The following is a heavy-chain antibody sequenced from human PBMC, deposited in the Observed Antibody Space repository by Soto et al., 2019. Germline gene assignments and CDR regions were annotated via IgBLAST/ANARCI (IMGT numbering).Heavy chain of an antibody. J-gene: IGHJ4*02. CDR1: GYTFTSYG. CDR2: ISAYNGNT. CDR3: ARDWWAVAGTLSAHFDY. Sequence: ASVKVSCKASGYTFTSYGISWVRQAPGQGLEWMGWISAYNGNTNYAQKLQGRVTMTTDTSTSTAYMELRSLRSDDTAVYYCARDWWAVAGTLSAHFDYWGQGTLVTVSS. V-gene: IGHV1-18*01. D-gene: IGHD6-19*01.